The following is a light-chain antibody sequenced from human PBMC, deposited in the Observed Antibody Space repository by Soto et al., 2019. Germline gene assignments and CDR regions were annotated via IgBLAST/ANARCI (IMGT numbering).Light chain of an antibody. CDR3: QQYDNWPPIT. J-gene: IGKJ5*01. CDR2: GAS. Sequence: EIVMTQSPATLSVSPGERATLSCRASQSVSSILAWYQQKPGQAPRLVIYGASTRATGIPARFSGSGSGTEFTLTISSLQSEDFAVYYCQQYDNWPPITFGQGTRLEIK. V-gene: IGKV3-15*01. CDR1: QSVSSI.